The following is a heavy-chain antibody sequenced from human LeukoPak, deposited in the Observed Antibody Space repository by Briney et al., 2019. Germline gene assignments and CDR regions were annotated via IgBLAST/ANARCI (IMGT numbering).Heavy chain of an antibody. CDR3: TRGEGANYYGDYFDY. J-gene: IGHJ4*02. Sequence: GGSLRLSCAGSGFTLSSYYMHWVRQAPDKGLEWVAVMSYDETTANYAGSVQGRFTVSRDNSKNTLFLQINSLRAEDMAMYFCTRGEGANYYGDYFDYWSQGTLVTVSS. CDR2: MSYDETTA. V-gene: IGHV3-30*14. CDR1: GFTLSSYY. D-gene: IGHD1-26*01.